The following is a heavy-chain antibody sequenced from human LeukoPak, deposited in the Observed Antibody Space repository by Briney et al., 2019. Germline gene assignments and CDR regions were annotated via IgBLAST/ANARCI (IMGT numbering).Heavy chain of an antibody. V-gene: IGHV4-59*08. Sequence: SETLSLTCTASGDSFSSYYLSWIRQPPGKGLEWIGYIYYSGSTNYNPSLKSRVTISVDTSKNQFSLKLSSVTAADTAVYFTARSERIIMILGGAFDVWGQGTMVTVSS. CDR1: GDSFSSYY. CDR2: IYYSGST. J-gene: IGHJ3*01. D-gene: IGHD3-22*01. CDR3: ARSERIIMILGGAFDV.